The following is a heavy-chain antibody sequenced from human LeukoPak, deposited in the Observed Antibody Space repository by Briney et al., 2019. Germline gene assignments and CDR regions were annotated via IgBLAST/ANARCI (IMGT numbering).Heavy chain of an antibody. CDR3: ASDLSGYCSGGSCYSGGYYYYYYMDV. CDR1: GFTFSSYS. CDR2: ISSSSSYI. D-gene: IGHD2-15*01. V-gene: IGHV3-21*01. Sequence: GGSLRLSCAASGFTFSSYSMNWVRQAPGKGLEWVSSISSSSSYIYYADSVKGRFTISRDNAKNSLYLQMNSLRAEDTAVYYCASDLSGYCSGGSCYSGGYYYYYYMDVWGKGTTVTVS. J-gene: IGHJ6*03.